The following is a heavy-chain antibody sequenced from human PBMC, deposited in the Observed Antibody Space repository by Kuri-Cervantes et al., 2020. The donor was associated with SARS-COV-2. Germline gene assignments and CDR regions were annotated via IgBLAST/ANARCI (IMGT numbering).Heavy chain of an antibody. J-gene: IGHJ4*02. CDR2: IRYDGSNK. CDR3: ARGQDDFWSGYRLTFDY. D-gene: IGHD3-3*01. CDR1: GFTFSSYG. V-gene: IGHV3-30*02. Sequence: GESLKISCAASGFTFSSYGMHWVRQAPGKGLEWVAFIRYDGSNKYYADSVKGRFTISRDNSKNTLYLQMNSLRAEDTAVYYCARGQDDFWSGYRLTFDYWGQGTLVTVSS.